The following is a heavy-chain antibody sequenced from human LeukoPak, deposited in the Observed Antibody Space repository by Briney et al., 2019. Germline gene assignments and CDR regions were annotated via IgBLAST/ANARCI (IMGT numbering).Heavy chain of an antibody. CDR2: IYYSGST. D-gene: IGHD4-17*01. CDR3: ARTHDYGDYSE. V-gene: IGHV4-59*08. CDR1: GGSIGTYY. Sequence: SSETLSLTCTVSGGSIGTYYWSWLRQPPGKGLEWIGYIYYSGSTYYNPSLKSRVTISVDTSKNQFSLKLSSVTAADTAVYYCARTHDYGDYSEWGQGTLVTVSS. J-gene: IGHJ4*02.